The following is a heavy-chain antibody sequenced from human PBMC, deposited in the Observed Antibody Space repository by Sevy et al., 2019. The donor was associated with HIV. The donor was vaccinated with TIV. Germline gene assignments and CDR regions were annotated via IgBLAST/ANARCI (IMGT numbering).Heavy chain of an antibody. D-gene: IGHD2-21*01. J-gene: IGHJ5*02. CDR2: IYNSGIA. V-gene: IGHV4-4*07. CDR3: ARDRICSFWYCGGFDP. Sequence: SETLSLTCTVSGDFSDNYWNWIRQPAGKGLEWIGRIYNSGIADYNPSLKSRVTMSVDTSKNQISLKLSSLTAADTAVYYFARDRICSFWYCGGFDPWGQGTLVTVSS. CDR1: GDFSDNY.